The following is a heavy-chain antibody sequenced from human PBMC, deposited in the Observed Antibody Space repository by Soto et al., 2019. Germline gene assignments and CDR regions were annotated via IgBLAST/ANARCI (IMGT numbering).Heavy chain of an antibody. V-gene: IGHV3-74*01. CDR1: GFTFSGSA. D-gene: IGHD5-12*01. J-gene: IGHJ4*02. Sequence: EVQLVESGGGLVQPGGSLKLSCAASGFTFSGSAMHWVRQAPGKGLVWVSRINTDGSTTTYADSVKGRFTISRDNAKNTLYLQMNSLRDEDTAVYYCVRIRRGDGYTFGYWGQGTLVTVSS. CDR2: INTDGSTT. CDR3: VRIRRGDGYTFGY.